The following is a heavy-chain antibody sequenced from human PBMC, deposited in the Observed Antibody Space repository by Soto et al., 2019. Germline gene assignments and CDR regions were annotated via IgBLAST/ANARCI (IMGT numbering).Heavy chain of an antibody. CDR3: AGYSNSWSKYVKH. CDR2: ICHGGGA. J-gene: IGHJ1*01. D-gene: IGHD6-13*01. Sequence: SETLSLTCAVYGGSFSGYCWGWIRQTPGERLEWVGDICHGGGANYNPSLKSRVSFSMDPSKNQFSLKLNSVMAADTAVYYCAGYSNSWSKYVKHWGRGSLVTVSS. V-gene: IGHV4-34*01. CDR1: GGSFSGYC.